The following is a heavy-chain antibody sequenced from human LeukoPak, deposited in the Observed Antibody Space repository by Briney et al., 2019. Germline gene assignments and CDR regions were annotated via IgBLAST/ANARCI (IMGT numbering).Heavy chain of an antibody. J-gene: IGHJ5*02. CDR3: ARDYNNYRLNWFDL. Sequence: GGSLRLSCAASGFTFSSYGMHWVRQAPGKGLEWVAVISYDGSNKYYADSVKGRFTISRDNSKNTLYLQMNSLRAEDTAVYYCARDYNNYRLNWFDLWGQGTLVTVSS. D-gene: IGHD5-24*01. CDR2: ISYDGSNK. CDR1: GFTFSSYG. V-gene: IGHV3-30*03.